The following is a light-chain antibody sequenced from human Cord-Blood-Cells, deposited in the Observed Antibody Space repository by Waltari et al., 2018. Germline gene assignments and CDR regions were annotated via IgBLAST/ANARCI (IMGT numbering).Light chain of an antibody. CDR3: QPSYSTPHEGGGYT. CDR2: AAS. V-gene: IGKV1-39*01. J-gene: IGKJ3*01. CDR1: QSISSY. Sequence: DIQLTQSPSSLSASVGDRVTITCRASQSISSYLNWYQQKPGKDPKHLIYAASSLQSRFPSRFSGSGSGTDFTLTISSLQPEDFETYYCQPSYSTPHEGGGYTFGPGTKVDIK.